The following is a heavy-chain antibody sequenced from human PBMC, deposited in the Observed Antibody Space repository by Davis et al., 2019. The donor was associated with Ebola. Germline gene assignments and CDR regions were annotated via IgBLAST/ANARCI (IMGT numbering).Heavy chain of an antibody. D-gene: IGHD3-22*01. CDR1: GYSFTGNY. CDR3: ARGGITMMVVPRDYYYGLDV. Sequence: ASVKVSCKASGYSFTGNYVQWVRPAPGQGLEWMGRINPNSGGTNYAQKFQGRVTMTRDTSISTVYMELSRLRSDDTAVYYCARGGITMMVVPRDYYYGLDVWGQGTTATVSS. J-gene: IGHJ6*02. V-gene: IGHV1-2*06. CDR2: INPNSGGT.